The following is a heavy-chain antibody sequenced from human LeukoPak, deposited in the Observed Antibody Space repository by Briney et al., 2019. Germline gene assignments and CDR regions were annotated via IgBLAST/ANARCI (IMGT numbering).Heavy chain of an antibody. Sequence: GGSLRLSCAASEFTFSSYSMNWVRQAPGKGLEWVSSISSRSSFIYYADSVKGRFTISRDDAKNSLYLQMNSLRAEDTAVYYCARWLGAIAWPYYFDYWGQGTLVTDSS. CDR1: EFTFSSYS. CDR3: ARWLGAIAWPYYFDY. J-gene: IGHJ4*02. D-gene: IGHD3-16*02. V-gene: IGHV3-21*01. CDR2: ISSRSSFI.